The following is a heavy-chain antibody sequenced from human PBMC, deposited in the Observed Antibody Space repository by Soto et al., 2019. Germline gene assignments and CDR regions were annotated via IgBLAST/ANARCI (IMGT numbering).Heavy chain of an antibody. CDR1: GGSISSYY. V-gene: IGHV4-59*08. J-gene: IGHJ5*02. CDR3: ARSLRNWFDP. CDR2: IYYGGST. Sequence: PSETLSLTCTVSGGSISSYYWSWIRQPPGKGLEWMGYIYYGGSTNYNPSLKSRVTISINTSKNQFSLKLSSVTAADTAVYYCARSLRNWFDPWGPGTLVTVSS.